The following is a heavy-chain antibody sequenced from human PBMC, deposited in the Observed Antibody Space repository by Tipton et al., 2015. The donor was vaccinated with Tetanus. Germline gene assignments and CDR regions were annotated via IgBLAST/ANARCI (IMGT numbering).Heavy chain of an antibody. D-gene: IGHD6-13*01. CDR3: ARLSIASTGIYGLTFYYGMDV. CDR1: SASISSSDFS. J-gene: IGHJ6*02. V-gene: IGHV4-39*02. CDR2: VYYSGST. Sequence: TLSLTCTVSSASISSSDFSWGWIRQPPGGGLEWIGTVYYSGSTYYNPSLKSRVAISGDTSKNHFSLRLSSVTAADTAVYYCARLSIASTGIYGLTFYYGMDVWGPGTTVTVSS.